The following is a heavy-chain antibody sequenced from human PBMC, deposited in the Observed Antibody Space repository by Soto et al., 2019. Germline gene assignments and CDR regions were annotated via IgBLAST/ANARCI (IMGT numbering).Heavy chain of an antibody. CDR2: IYYSGST. CDR3: ASRPRVGATRGAFDI. V-gene: IGHV4-59*01. Sequence: SETLSLTCTVSGGSISSYYWSWIRQPPGKGLEWIGYIYYSGSTNNNPSLKSRVTISVDTSKNQFSLKLSSVTAADTAVYYCASRPRVGATRGAFDIWGQGTMVTVSS. J-gene: IGHJ3*02. D-gene: IGHD1-26*01. CDR1: GGSISSYY.